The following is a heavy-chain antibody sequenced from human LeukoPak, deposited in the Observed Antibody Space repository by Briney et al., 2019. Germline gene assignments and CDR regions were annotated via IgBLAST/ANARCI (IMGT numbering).Heavy chain of an antibody. Sequence: GGSLRLSCAASGFTFSSYSMNWVRQAPGKRLEWVSSISSSSSYIYYADSVKGRFTISRDNAKNSLYLQMNSLRAEDTAVYYCAREGYSSSFWFDPWGQGTLVTVSS. CDR1: GFTFSSYS. CDR2: ISSSSSYI. J-gene: IGHJ5*02. V-gene: IGHV3-21*01. D-gene: IGHD6-13*01. CDR3: AREGYSSSFWFDP.